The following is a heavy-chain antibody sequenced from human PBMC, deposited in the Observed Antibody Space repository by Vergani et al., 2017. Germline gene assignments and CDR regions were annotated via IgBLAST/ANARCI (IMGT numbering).Heavy chain of an antibody. CDR3: AKDTGYGSGSYYPFEIDY. CDR1: GFTFDDYT. J-gene: IGHJ4*02. V-gene: IGHV3-43D*04. CDR2: ISWDGGST. Sequence: VQLVESGGGVVQPGRSLRLSCAASGFTFDDYTMHWVRQAPGKGLEWVSLISWDGGSTYYADSVKGRFTISRDNSKNSLYLQMNSLRAEDTALYYCAKDTGYGSGSYYPFEIDYWGQGTLVTVSS. D-gene: IGHD3-10*01.